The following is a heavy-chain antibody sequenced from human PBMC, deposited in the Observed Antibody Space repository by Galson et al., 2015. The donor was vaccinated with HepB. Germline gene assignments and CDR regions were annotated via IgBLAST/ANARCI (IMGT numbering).Heavy chain of an antibody. CDR1: GGPISSSSYY. J-gene: IGHJ2*01. Sequence: ETLSLTCTVSGGPISSSSYYWGWIRQPPGKGLEWIGSIYYSGSTYYNPSLKSRVTISVDTSKNQFSLKLSSVTAADTAVYYCARLNSEMATAQIYWYFDLWGRGTLVTVSS. D-gene: IGHD5-24*01. V-gene: IGHV4-39*01. CDR2: IYYSGST. CDR3: ARLNSEMATAQIYWYFDL.